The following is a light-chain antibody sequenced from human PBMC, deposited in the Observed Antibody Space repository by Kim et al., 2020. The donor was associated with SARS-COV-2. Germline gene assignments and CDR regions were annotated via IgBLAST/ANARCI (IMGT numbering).Light chain of an antibody. CDR1: SLRSYY. Sequence: SSELTQDPAVSVALGQTVRITCQGDSLRSYYASWYQQKPGQAPIVVISGKNNRPSGIPDRFSGSSSGDTASLTITGAQAGDEADYYCNTRDSSGYVLFGGGTQLTVL. V-gene: IGLV3-19*01. CDR3: NTRDSSGYVL. CDR2: GKN. J-gene: IGLJ2*01.